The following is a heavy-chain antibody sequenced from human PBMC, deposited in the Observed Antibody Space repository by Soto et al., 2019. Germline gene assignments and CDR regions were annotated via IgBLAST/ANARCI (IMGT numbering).Heavy chain of an antibody. CDR2: IYYSGCT. CDR3: IAAARASYYYGMDV. J-gene: IGHJ6*02. CDR1: GGSISSGDYY. Sequence: QVHLKQSGPGLVKPSQTLSLTCTVSGGSISSGDYYWSWIRQPPGKGLEWLGYIYYSGCTSYNPSLKHCFTISADTSKTQFSLKLSSVAAADTAVYSCIAAARASYYYGMDVCCQVTTVTVSS. D-gene: IGHD6-6*01. V-gene: IGHV4-30-4*01.